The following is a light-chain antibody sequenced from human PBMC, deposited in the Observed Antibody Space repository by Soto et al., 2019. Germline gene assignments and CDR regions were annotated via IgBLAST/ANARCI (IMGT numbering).Light chain of an antibody. CDR1: QSVSSTY. J-gene: IGKJ4*01. Sequence: ETVLTQSPGTLSLSPGERATLSCRASQSVSSTYLVWYQQKPGQAPRLLIYGASSRATGIPDRFSGSGSGTDFTLTINRLEPEDFAVYYCQQYGSSPPLTFGGGTKVEIK. CDR3: QQYGSSPPLT. CDR2: GAS. V-gene: IGKV3-20*01.